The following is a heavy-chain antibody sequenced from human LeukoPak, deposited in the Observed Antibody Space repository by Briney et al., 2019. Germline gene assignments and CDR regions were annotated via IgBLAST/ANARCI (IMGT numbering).Heavy chain of an antibody. CDR3: ARDLSVYYYYYFDF. CDR1: DYTIGSGYS. J-gene: IGHJ4*02. CDR2: ISHTGTT. D-gene: IGHD3-22*01. Sequence: SETLSLTCTVSDYTIGSGYSWGWIRQPPGKGLEWIATISHTGTTYYNPSLKTRVTMTLDTFRNQFSLRLSSVTAADTAVYYCARDLSVYYYYYFDFWGQGTLVTVSS. V-gene: IGHV4-38-2*02.